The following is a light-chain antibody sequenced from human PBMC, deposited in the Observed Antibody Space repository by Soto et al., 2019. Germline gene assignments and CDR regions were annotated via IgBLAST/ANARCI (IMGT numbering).Light chain of an antibody. J-gene: IGKJ3*01. Sequence: DIQMTQAPPSLSASVGDRVTITCRASQGSSNYLAWYQQKPGKVPKLLIYAASTLQSGVPSRFSGSGSGTDFTLTITSLQPEDVATYYCQKYKSAPFTFGPGTKVDI. CDR1: QGSSNY. CDR2: AAS. CDR3: QKYKSAPFT. V-gene: IGKV1-27*01.